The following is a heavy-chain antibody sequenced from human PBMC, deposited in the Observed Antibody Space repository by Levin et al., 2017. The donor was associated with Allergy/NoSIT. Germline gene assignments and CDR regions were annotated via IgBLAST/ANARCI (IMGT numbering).Heavy chain of an antibody. CDR3: ARARDTSGLDY. CDR1: GFTFSSYE. CDR2: ISSSGSTI. V-gene: IGHV3-48*03. D-gene: IGHD3-22*01. J-gene: IGHJ4*02. Sequence: GGSLRLSCAASGFTFSSYEMNWVRQAPGKGLEWVSYISSSGSTIYYADSVKGRFTISRDNAKNSLYLQMNSLRAEDTAVYYCARARDTSGLDYWGQGTLVTVSS.